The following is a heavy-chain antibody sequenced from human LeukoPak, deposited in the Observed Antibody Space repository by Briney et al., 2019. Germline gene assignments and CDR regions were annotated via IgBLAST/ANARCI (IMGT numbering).Heavy chain of an antibody. Sequence: SETLSLTCTVSGGSVSSSGYYWGWIRQPPGKGLEWIGNIYYSGTTYYNPSLKSRVTISLNTSKNQFSLKLSSVTAADTAVYYCARNSGSSYFWGQGTLVTVSS. J-gene: IGHJ4*02. CDR3: ARNSGSSYF. V-gene: IGHV4-39*01. D-gene: IGHD3-10*01. CDR2: IYYSGTT. CDR1: GGSVSSSGYY.